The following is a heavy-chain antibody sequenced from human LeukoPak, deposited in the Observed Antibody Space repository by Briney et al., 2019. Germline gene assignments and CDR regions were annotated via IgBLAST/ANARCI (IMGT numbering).Heavy chain of an antibody. CDR3: ARASPRHSSSWYSDYFDS. J-gene: IGHJ4*02. CDR1: GGSIKSNSYY. D-gene: IGHD6-13*01. V-gene: IGHV4-39*07. CDR2: IYYSGTT. Sequence: SETLSLTCTVSGGSIKSNSYYWGWIRQPPGKGLEWIGSIYYSGTTLYNPSLKSRVTISVDTSKNQFSLKLSSVTAADTAVYYCARASPRHSSSWYSDYFDSWGQGTLVTVSS.